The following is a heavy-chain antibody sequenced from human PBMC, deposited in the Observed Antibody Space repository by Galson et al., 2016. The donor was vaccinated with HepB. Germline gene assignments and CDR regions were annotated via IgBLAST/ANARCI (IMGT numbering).Heavy chain of an antibody. CDR2: IMSTFGTT. V-gene: IGHV1-69*06. Sequence: SVKVSCKGSGGTFSNYAINWVRQAPGQGLEWMGGIMSTFGTTNYAQEFQDGVTITADKSTTTAYMELSSLRSEDTAVYYCAGGYSSCWYSLVPNDAFGIWGQGTMVTVSS. D-gene: IGHD6-19*01. CDR3: AGGYSSCWYSLVPNDAFGI. J-gene: IGHJ3*02. CDR1: GGTFSNYA.